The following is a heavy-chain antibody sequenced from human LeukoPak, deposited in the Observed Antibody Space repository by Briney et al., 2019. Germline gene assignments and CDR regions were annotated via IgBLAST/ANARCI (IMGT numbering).Heavy chain of an antibody. CDR1: GFTFSSYR. V-gene: IGHV3-30*02. CDR2: IRYDGSNK. CDR3: ARSFFQWNYGSCLDS. Sequence: PGGSLRLSCAASGFTFSSYRMHWVRLAPGKGLEWVAFIRYDGSNKYYADSVKGRFTISRDNSRSILYLQMNSLRPEDTAVYSCARSFFQWNYGSCLDSWGQGTLVTVSS. D-gene: IGHD1-7*01. J-gene: IGHJ4*02.